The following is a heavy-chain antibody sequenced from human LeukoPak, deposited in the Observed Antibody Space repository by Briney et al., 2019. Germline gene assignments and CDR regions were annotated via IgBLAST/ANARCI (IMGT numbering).Heavy chain of an antibody. CDR2: IYYSGST. CDR3: ARGSNRDYDILTGYYRVEYFQH. V-gene: IGHV4-59*13. Sequence: PSETLSLTCTVSGGSISSYYWSWIRQPPGKGLEWIGYIYYSGSTNYNPSLKSRVTISVDTSKNQFSLKPSSVTAADTAVYYCARGSNRDYDILTGYYRVEYFQHWGQGTLVTVSS. D-gene: IGHD3-9*01. J-gene: IGHJ1*01. CDR1: GGSISSYY.